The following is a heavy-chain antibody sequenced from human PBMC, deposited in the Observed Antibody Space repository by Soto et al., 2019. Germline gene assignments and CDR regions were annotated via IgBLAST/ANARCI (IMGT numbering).Heavy chain of an antibody. V-gene: IGHV1-18*01. CDR3: AREGLDIVLVPAARSKGGWFDP. CDR1: GYTFTSYG. J-gene: IGHJ5*02. D-gene: IGHD2-2*03. Sequence: QVQLVQSGAEVKKPGASVKVSCKASGYTFTSYGISWVRQAPGQGLEWMGWISAYNGNTNYAQKLQGRVTMTTDTPTSTAYMELRSLRSDDTAVYYCAREGLDIVLVPAARSKGGWFDPWGQGTLVTVSS. CDR2: ISAYNGNT.